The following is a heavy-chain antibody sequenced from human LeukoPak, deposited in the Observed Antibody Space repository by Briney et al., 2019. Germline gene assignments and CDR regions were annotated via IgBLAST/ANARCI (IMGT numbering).Heavy chain of an antibody. J-gene: IGHJ4*02. CDR2: ISSSGSTI. CDR3: ARDYGGSSPFDY. CDR1: GFTVSSNY. V-gene: IGHV3-48*03. D-gene: IGHD4-23*01. Sequence: GGSLRLSCAASGFTVSSNYMTWVRQAPGKGLEWVSYISSSGSTIYYADSVKGRFTISRDNAKNSLYLQMNSLRAEDTAVYYCARDYGGSSPFDYWGQGTLVTVSS.